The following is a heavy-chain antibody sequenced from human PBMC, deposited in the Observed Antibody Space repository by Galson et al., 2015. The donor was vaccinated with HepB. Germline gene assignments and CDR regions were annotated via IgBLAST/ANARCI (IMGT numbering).Heavy chain of an antibody. D-gene: IGHD5-12*01. J-gene: IGHJ4*02. V-gene: IGHV4-59*01. CDR3: ARARRDAWLLSL. Sequence: TLSLTCSVSGDSIRTYYWTWIRQPPGKGLEWIGFFPYTGGTDYNPSLRSRVTMSLDMSKNQFPLKLSSVTAADTAGYFCARARRDAWLLSLWGRGTLVTVSS. CDR1: GDSIRTYY. CDR2: FPYTGGT.